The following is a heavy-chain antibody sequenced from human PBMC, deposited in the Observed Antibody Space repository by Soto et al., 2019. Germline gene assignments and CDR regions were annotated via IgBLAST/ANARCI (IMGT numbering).Heavy chain of an antibody. CDR1: GFTFSSYW. CDR2: IKQDGSEE. D-gene: IGHD3-10*01. V-gene: IGHV3-7*01. CDR3: ARIASSGRGWDV. Sequence: EVQLVESGGGLVQPGGSLRLSCVDSGFTFSSYWMSRVRQAPVKGLEWVGNIKQDGSEENYVDSVKGRFTISRDNAKNSMYLQMNSLRAEDTAVYYSARIASSGRGWDVWGQGTTVVVSS. J-gene: IGHJ6*02.